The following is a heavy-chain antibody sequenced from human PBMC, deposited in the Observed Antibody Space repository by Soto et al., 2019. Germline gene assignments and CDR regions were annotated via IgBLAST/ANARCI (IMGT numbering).Heavy chain of an antibody. CDR1: GYTFTSYD. V-gene: IGHV1-8*01. Sequence: ASVKVSCKASGYTFTSYDINWVRQATGQGLEWMGWVNPNSGNTGYAQKFQGRVTMTRNTSISTAYMELSSLRSEDTAVYYCARGGSFWPGRSLGVWGQGTKVTVSS. D-gene: IGHD3-3*01. J-gene: IGHJ6*02. CDR3: ARGGSFWPGRSLGV. CDR2: VNPNSGNT.